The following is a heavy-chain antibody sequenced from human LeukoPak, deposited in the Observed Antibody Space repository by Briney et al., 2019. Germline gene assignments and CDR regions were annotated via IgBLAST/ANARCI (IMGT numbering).Heavy chain of an antibody. CDR2: IFYSGST. CDR1: GGSISTSNYY. Sequence: SETLSLTCTVSGGSISTSNYYWGWIRQPPGKGLEWIGNIFYSGSTYYSPSLRSRVTISLDTSRNQFSLKLNSVTAADTAVYYCARTLVMAVYSVPLDYWGQGTLVTVSS. CDR3: ARTLVMAVYSVPLDY. J-gene: IGHJ4*02. D-gene: IGHD2-21*01. V-gene: IGHV4-39*07.